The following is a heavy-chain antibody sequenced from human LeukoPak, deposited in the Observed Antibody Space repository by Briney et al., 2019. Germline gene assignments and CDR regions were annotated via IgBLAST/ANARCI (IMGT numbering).Heavy chain of an antibody. D-gene: IGHD3-22*01. J-gene: IGHJ3*02. CDR2: ISTSGSTI. V-gene: IGHV3-48*03. CDR3: ARDLAYYYDSPGADAFDI. Sequence: GGSLRLSCAASGFTFSSYEMNWVRQAPGKGLECVSYISTSGSTIYYADSVKGRFTISRDNAKNSLYLQMNSLRAEDTAVYYCARDLAYYYDSPGADAFDIWGQGTMVTVSS. CDR1: GFTFSSYE.